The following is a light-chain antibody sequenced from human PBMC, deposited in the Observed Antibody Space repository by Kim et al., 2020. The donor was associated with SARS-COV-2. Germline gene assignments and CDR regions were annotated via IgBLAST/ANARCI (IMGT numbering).Light chain of an antibody. CDR3: SSYTSSSTVV. Sequence: QSALTQPASVSGSPGQSITISCTGTSSDVGGYNHVSWYQQHPGKAPKLMIYEVNNRPSGVSNRFSGSKSGNTASLTISGLQAEDEADYYCSSYTSSSTVVFGGGTTLTVL. CDR1: SSDVGGYNH. J-gene: IGLJ2*01. V-gene: IGLV2-14*01. CDR2: EVN.